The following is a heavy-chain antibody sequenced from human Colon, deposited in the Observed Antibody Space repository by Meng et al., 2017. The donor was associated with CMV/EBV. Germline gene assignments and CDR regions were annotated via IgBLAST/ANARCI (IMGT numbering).Heavy chain of an antibody. CDR1: GFPLSTYS. V-gene: IGHV3-21*01. Sequence: GESLKISCVASGFPLSTYSMNWVRQAPGKGLEWVSCISSTSSHITYADSVKGRFTISRDNANNSLFLQMNNLRVEDTGVYYCTRGPRIPDDSWGQGTLVTVSS. CDR2: ISSTSSHI. CDR3: TRGPRIPDDS. J-gene: IGHJ5*01.